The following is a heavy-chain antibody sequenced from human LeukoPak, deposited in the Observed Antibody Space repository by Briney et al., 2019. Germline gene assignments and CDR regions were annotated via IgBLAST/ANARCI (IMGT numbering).Heavy chain of an antibody. CDR2: ISNDGTDK. D-gene: IGHD4-23*01. J-gene: IGHJ4*02. Sequence: GSLRLSCAASGFTLSHYYMSWVRQAPGKGLEWVAKISNDGTDKYYVDSVKGRFTISRDNAKNSLSLQMDSLRVEDTAVYRCARDGLSVAYDYWGQGTLVTVSS. V-gene: IGHV3-7*01. CDR1: GFTLSHYY. CDR3: ARDGLSVAYDY.